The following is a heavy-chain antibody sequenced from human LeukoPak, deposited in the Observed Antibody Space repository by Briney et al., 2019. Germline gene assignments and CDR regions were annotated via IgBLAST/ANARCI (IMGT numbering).Heavy chain of an antibody. J-gene: IGHJ6*02. CDR1: GFAFSSYN. Sequence: GRSLRLSRAASGFAFSSYNMNWASQAPGKGLEWVANIKQDGSEKYYVDSVKDRFTISRDNAKNSLYLQMNSLRAEDTDVYYCVYSSSSVLLSPRSYCYYGMDVWGQGTTVTVSS. V-gene: IGHV3-7*03. D-gene: IGHD6-6*01. CDR3: VYSSSSVLLSPRSYCYYGMDV. CDR2: IKQDGSEK.